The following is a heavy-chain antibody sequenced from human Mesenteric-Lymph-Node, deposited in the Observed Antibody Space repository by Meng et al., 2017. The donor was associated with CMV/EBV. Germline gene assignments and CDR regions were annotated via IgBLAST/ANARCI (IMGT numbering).Heavy chain of an antibody. CDR2: IYYSGST. D-gene: IGHD3-10*01. CDR1: GCSISSVDYY. V-gene: IGHV4-30-4*08. J-gene: IGHJ3*02. Sequence: SETLSLTCTVSGCSISSVDYYWSWIRQPPGKGREWIGYIYYSGSTYYNPSLKSRVTISVDTSKNQFCLKLSSVTAADTAVYYCARVNYYGSGSYGTTPLIYAFDIWGQGTMVTVSS. CDR3: ARVNYYGSGSYGTTPLIYAFDI.